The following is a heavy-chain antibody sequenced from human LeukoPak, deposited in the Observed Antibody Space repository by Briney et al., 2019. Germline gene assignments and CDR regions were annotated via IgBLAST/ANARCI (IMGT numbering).Heavy chain of an antibody. CDR1: GYTFTSYA. CDR3: ARDPSFRYYDSSGLPFDY. CDR2: INTNTGNP. Sequence: ASVKVSCKASGYTFTSYAMNWVRQAPGQGLEWMGWINTNTGNPTYAQGFTGRFVFSLDTSVSTAYLQISSLKAEDTAVYYCARDPSFRYYDSSGLPFDYWAREPWSPSPQ. J-gene: IGHJ4*02. V-gene: IGHV7-4-1*02. D-gene: IGHD3-22*01.